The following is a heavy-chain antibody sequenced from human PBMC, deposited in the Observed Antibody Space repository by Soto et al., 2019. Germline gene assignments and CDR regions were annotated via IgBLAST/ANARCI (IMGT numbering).Heavy chain of an antibody. CDR2: ISSSSSTI. D-gene: IGHD3-3*01. V-gene: IGHV3-48*02. CDR1: GFTFSSYS. Sequence: PGGSLRLSCAASGFTFSSYSMNWVRQAPGKGLEWVSYISSSSSTIYYADSVKGRFTISRDNAKNSLYLQMNSLRDEDTAVYYCARNYDFWSGYRPKDAFDIWGQGTMVTVS. J-gene: IGHJ3*02. CDR3: ARNYDFWSGYRPKDAFDI.